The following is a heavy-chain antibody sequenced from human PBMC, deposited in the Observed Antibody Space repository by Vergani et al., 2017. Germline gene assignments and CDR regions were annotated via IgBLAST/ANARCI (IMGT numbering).Heavy chain of an antibody. CDR2: ISFDGTNE. V-gene: IGHV3-30-3*01. Sequence: QVQLVESGGGVVQPGTSLRLSCVVSGFALNRHAMYWVRQAPGKGLEWVVGISFDGTNEYYPDLVKGRFTISRDNAKNSLYLQMNSLRAEDTAVYYCARGGITMVRGPLDYWSQGTLVTVSS. D-gene: IGHD3-10*01. CDR1: GFALNRHA. CDR3: ARGGITMVRGPLDY. J-gene: IGHJ4*02.